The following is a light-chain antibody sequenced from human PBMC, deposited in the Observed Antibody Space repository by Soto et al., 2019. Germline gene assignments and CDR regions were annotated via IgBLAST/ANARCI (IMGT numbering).Light chain of an antibody. CDR1: QSVGRN. J-gene: IGKJ1*01. CDR2: GAS. V-gene: IGKV3-15*01. Sequence: EIVMTQSPATLSVSPGERATLSYRASQSVGRNLAWYQQKPGQAPRLLIYGASPRATGIPARFSGSGSGTEFILTISSLQSEDFAVYYCQQYNNWPRTFGQGTKV. CDR3: QQYNNWPRT.